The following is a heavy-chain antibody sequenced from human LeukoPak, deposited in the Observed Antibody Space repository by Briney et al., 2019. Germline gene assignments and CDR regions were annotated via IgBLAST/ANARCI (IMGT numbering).Heavy chain of an antibody. CDR1: GGSISSGSYY. CDR3: ARGGVRDGYNWNDAFDI. CDR2: IYTSGST. Sequence: SQTLSLTCTVSGGSISSGSYYWSWIRQPAGKGLEWIGRIYTSGSTNYNPSLKSRVTISVDTSKNQFSLKLSSVTAADTAVYYCARGGVRDGYNWNDAFDIWGQGTMVTVSS. J-gene: IGHJ3*02. D-gene: IGHD5-24*01. V-gene: IGHV4-61*02.